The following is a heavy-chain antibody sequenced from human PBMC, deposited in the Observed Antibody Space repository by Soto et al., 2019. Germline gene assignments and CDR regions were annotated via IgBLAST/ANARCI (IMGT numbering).Heavy chain of an antibody. CDR2: IVVGSGNT. Sequence: ASVKVSCKASGFTFTSPAVQWVRQARGQRLEWIGWIVVGSGNTNYAQKFQERVTITRDMSTSTAYMELSSLRSEDTAVYYCAAGRKGYNLAYYFDYWGQGTLVTVSS. CDR1: GFTFTSPA. CDR3: AAGRKGYNLAYYFDY. D-gene: IGHD5-12*01. J-gene: IGHJ4*02. V-gene: IGHV1-58*01.